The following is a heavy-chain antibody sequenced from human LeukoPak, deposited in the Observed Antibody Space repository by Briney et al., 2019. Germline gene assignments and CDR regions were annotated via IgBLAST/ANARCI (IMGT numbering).Heavy chain of an antibody. CDR3: SRVLDYGDYPPRY. J-gene: IGHJ4*02. V-gene: IGHV1-2*06. CDR1: GYTFTGYY. CDR2: INPNSGGT. D-gene: IGHD4-17*01. Sequence: ASVKVSCKASGYTFTGYYMHWVRQAPGHGLEWMGRINPNSGGTKYAQKFQGRVTMTRDTSISTAYMELSRLGADDTAVYYCSRVLDYGDYPPRYWGQGTLVTVSS.